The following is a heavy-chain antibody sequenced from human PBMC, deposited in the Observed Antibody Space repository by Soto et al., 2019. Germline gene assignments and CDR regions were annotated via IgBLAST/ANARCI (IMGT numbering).Heavy chain of an antibody. CDR3: ARGYCSGGSCYSLYYYSSYGMDV. D-gene: IGHD2-15*01. CDR2: IYPGDSDT. Sequence: WVRQMPGKGLEWMGIIYPGDSDTRYSPSFQGQVTISADKSISTAYLQWSSLKASDTAMYYCARGYCSGGSCYSLYYYSSYGMDVWGQGPTVTV. J-gene: IGHJ6*02. V-gene: IGHV5-51*01.